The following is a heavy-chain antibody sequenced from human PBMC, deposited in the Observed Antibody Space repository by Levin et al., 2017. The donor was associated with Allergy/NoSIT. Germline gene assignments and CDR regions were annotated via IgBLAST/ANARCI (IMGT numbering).Heavy chain of an antibody. D-gene: IGHD1-26*01. CDR3: ARSIVPRDV. J-gene: IGHJ4*02. CDR2: INYSGST. CDR1: GGSISGYY. V-gene: IGHV4-59*08. Sequence: SETLSLTCTVSGGSISGYYWSWIRQPPGKGLEWIGYINYSGSTNYNPLLNNRISMSVDTSKNQFSLNVTSVTVADTAVYFCARSIVPRDVWGRGVLVTVSS.